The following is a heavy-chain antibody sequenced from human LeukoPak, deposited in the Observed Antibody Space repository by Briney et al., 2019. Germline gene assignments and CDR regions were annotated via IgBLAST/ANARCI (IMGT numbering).Heavy chain of an antibody. Sequence: PGGSLGLSCAASGFTFSSYAMSWVRQAPGKGLEWVSAISGSGGSTYYADSVKGRFTISRDNSKNTLYLQMNSLRAEDTAVYYCARGIVATINYLVDYWGQGTLVTVSS. CDR1: GFTFSSYA. J-gene: IGHJ4*02. CDR2: ISGSGGST. D-gene: IGHD5-12*01. V-gene: IGHV3-23*01. CDR3: ARGIVATINYLVDY.